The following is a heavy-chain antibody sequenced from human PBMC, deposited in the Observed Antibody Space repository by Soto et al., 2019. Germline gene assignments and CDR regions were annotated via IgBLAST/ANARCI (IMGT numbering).Heavy chain of an antibody. CDR2: NYHSGTT. CDR1: GVTISTYY. CDR3: VREAYIGYGHAIDP. V-gene: IGHV4-59*01. D-gene: IGHD5-12*01. Sequence: SETLSLTCAVSGVTISTYYWSWIRQPPGKGLEWIGYNYHSGTTNYNPSLKSRVTISVDTSKNQFSLRLTSVTAADTAIYYCVREAYIGYGHAIDPWGQGTLVTVS. J-gene: IGHJ5*02.